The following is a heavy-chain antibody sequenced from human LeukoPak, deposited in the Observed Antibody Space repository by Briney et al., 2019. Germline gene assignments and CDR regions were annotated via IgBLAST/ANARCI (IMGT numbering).Heavy chain of an antibody. V-gene: IGHV3-64D*06. CDR3: VKDSEDGITMIVVVMAGGLVD. CDR2: ISSNGGST. J-gene: IGHJ4*02. CDR1: GFTFSSYA. Sequence: GSLGLSCSASGFTFSSYAMHWVRQAPGKGLEYVSAISSNGGSTYYADSVKGRFTISRDNSKNTLYLQMSSLRAEDTAVYYCVKDSEDGITMIVVVMAGGLVDWGQGNLVTVSS. D-gene: IGHD3-22*01.